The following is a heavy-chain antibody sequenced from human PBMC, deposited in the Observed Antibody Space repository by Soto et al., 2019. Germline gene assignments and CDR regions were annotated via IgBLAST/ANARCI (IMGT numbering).Heavy chain of an antibody. CDR3: ARSRYCGGDCYPRGAFDI. J-gene: IGHJ3*02. V-gene: IGHV2-26*01. CDR2: IFSNDEK. CDR1: GFSLSNARMG. D-gene: IGHD2-21*02. Sequence: SGPTLVNPTETLTPTCTVSGFSLSNARMGVSWIRQPPGKALEWLAHIFSNDEKSYSTSLKSRLTISKDTSKSQVVLTMTNMDPVDTATYYCARSRYCGGDCYPRGAFDIWGQGTMVTVSS.